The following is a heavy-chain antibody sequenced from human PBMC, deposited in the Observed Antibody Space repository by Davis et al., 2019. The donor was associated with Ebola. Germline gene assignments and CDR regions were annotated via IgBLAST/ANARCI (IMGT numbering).Heavy chain of an antibody. D-gene: IGHD2-2*01. V-gene: IGHV3-30*18. Sequence: GESLKISCAASGFTFSSYGMHWVRQAPGKGLEWVAVISYDGSNKYYADSVKGRFTISRDNSKNTLYLQMNSLRAEDTAVYYCAKDGGGVVPSENYYYYYGMDVWGKGTTVTVSS. CDR2: ISYDGSNK. CDR1: GFTFSSYG. J-gene: IGHJ6*04. CDR3: AKDGGGVVPSENYYYYYGMDV.